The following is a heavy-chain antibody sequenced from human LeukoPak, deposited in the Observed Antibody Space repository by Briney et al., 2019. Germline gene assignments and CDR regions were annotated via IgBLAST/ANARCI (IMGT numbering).Heavy chain of an antibody. V-gene: IGHV3-53*01. CDR2: IYSGGKT. CDR1: GFTVSSKY. Sequence: PGGSLRLSCAVSGFTVSSKYMSWVRQAPGKGLEWVSFIYSGGKTHYADSVKGRFTISRDNSKNTLYLQMKSLRAEDTAVYYCARTDETAPAEDFQHWGQGTLVTVSS. J-gene: IGHJ1*01. D-gene: IGHD2-21*02. CDR3: ARTDETAPAEDFQH.